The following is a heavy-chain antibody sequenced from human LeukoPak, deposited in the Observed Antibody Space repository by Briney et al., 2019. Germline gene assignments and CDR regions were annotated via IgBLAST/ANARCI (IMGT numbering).Heavy chain of an antibody. CDR1: GDSISSYF. CDR2: IYYSGST. CDR3: AREDYYYMDV. Sequence: SETLSLTCIVSGDSISSYFWSWIRQPPGKGLEWIGYIYYSGSTNYNPSLKSRVTISVDTSKNQFSLKLSSVTAADTAVYYCAREDYYYMDVWGKGTTVTVSS. J-gene: IGHJ6*03. V-gene: IGHV4-59*01.